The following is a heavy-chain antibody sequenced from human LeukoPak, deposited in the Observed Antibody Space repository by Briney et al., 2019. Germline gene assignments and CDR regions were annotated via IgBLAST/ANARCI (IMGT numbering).Heavy chain of an antibody. Sequence: NPGGSLRLSCAASGFTFSSYSMNWVRQAPGKGLEWVSSISSSSSYIYYADSVKGRFTISRDNAKNSLYLQMNSLRAEDTAVYYCARDRGDFWSGRGWFDPWGQGTLVTVSS. CDR1: GFTFSSYS. D-gene: IGHD3-3*01. CDR3: ARDRGDFWSGRGWFDP. J-gene: IGHJ5*02. V-gene: IGHV3-21*01. CDR2: ISSSSSYI.